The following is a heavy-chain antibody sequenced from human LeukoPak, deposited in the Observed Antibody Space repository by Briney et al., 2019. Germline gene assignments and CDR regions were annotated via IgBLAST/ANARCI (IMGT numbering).Heavy chain of an antibody. J-gene: IGHJ3*02. D-gene: IGHD2-21*02. CDR2: ISGSGGST. CDR1: GFTFSSYA. Sequence: GGSLRLSCAASGFTFSSYAMSWVRQAPGKGLEWVSAISGSGGSTYYADSVKGRFTISRDNSKNTLYLQMSSLRAGDTAVYYCAKDTPVVTGAFDIWGQGTMVTVSS. CDR3: AKDTPVVTGAFDI. V-gene: IGHV3-23*01.